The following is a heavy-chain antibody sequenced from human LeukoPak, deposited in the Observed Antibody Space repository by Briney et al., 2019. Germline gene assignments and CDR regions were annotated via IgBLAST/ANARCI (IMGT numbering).Heavy chain of an antibody. CDR3: ARGEFRFLEWPSSYDYYYYMDV. V-gene: IGHV4-61*01. Sequence: PSQTLSLTCTVSGGSISSGSYYWSWIRQPPGKGLEWIGYIYYSGSTNYNPSLKSRVTISVDTSKNQFSLKLSSVTAADTAVYYCARGEFRFLEWPSSYDYYYYMDVWGKGTTVTVSS. J-gene: IGHJ6*03. CDR2: IYYSGST. CDR1: GGSISSGSYY. D-gene: IGHD3-3*01.